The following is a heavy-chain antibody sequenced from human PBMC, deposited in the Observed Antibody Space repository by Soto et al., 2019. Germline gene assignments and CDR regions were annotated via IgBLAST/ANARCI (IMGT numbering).Heavy chain of an antibody. V-gene: IGHV3-7*01. CDR3: ARDGPPYSPTSGCFGP. J-gene: IGHJ5*02. D-gene: IGHD6-13*01. CDR2: IKQDGGEK. Sequence: EVQLVESGGGLVQPGGSLRLSCAASGFTFNSYWMSWVRQTPGKGLEWVANIKQDGGEKHYEDPVKGRFTISRDNAKNSLHLQMNSRRVEDTGVYYCARDGPPYSPTSGCFGPWGQGTLVTVSS. CDR1: GFTFNSYW.